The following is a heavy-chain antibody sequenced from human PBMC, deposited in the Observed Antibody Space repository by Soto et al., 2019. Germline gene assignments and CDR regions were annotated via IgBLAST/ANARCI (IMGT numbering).Heavy chain of an antibody. CDR3: ERDPWVGGSGAAPPLGMDV. Sequence: APVKVSCKASGYTFTSYGISWVRQAPGQGLEWMGWISAYNGNTNYAQKLQGRVTMPTDTSTSTAYMGLRGLSFADTAVYYCERDPWVGGSGAAPPLGMDVWGQGTTVTVSS. V-gene: IGHV1-18*01. D-gene: IGHD3-10*01. CDR2: ISAYNGNT. CDR1: GYTFTSYG. J-gene: IGHJ6*02.